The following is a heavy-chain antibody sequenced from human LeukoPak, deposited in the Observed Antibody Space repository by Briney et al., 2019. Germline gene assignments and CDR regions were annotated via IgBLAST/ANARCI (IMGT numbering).Heavy chain of an antibody. D-gene: IGHD2-15*01. J-gene: IGHJ3*02. Sequence: PGGSLRLSCAASGFTFSDYEMNWVRQAPGKGLEWLSHISISGTTIHYADSVKGRFTISRDNAKNSVYLQMTSLRAEDTAVYYCARERFDIVVVPDAFDIWGQGTMVTVSS. CDR1: GFTFSDYE. CDR2: ISISGTTI. V-gene: IGHV3-48*03. CDR3: ARERFDIVVVPDAFDI.